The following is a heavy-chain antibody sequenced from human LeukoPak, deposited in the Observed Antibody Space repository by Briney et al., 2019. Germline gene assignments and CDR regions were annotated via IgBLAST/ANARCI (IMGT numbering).Heavy chain of an antibody. CDR2: ISAYNGNT. J-gene: IGHJ4*02. V-gene: IGHV1-18*01. D-gene: IGHD3-3*01. Sequence: EASVKVSCKASGYTFTSYGISWVRQAPGQGLEWMGWISAYNGNTNYAQKLQGRVTMTTDTSTSTAYMELRSLRSDDTAVYYCARGLTRETYDFWSGYYTGSFDYWGQGTLVTVSS. CDR1: GYTFTSYG. CDR3: ARGLTRETYDFWSGYYTGSFDY.